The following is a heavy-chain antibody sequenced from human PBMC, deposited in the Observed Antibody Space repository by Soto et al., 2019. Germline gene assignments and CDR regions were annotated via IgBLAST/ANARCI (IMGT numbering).Heavy chain of an antibody. Sequence: EVQLLESGGGLVQPGGSLRLSCAASGFTVSSYAMSWVRQAPGKGLEWVSDISGSGSTYSADSVKGRFTISRDSYKNTVNLQMNSLRAGATAVYYCAKALRFTFTTGYYMDVWGRGTTVTVSS. CDR3: AKALRFTFTTGYYMDV. D-gene: IGHD3-16*01. J-gene: IGHJ6*03. CDR2: ISGSGST. V-gene: IGHV3-23*01. CDR1: GFTVSSYA.